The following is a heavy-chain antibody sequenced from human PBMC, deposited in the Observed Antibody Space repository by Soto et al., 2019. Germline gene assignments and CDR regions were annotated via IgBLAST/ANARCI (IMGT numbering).Heavy chain of an antibody. CDR2: IIPIFRTR. D-gene: IGHD6-25*01. CDR3: ARSTGSGFRPGTHRFDWFDP. J-gene: IGHJ5*02. V-gene: IGHV1-69*01. CDR1: GVTFSSFA. Sequence: QVRLVRSGAEVKQPVSSVKVSCQASGVTFSSFAISWVRHAPGQGLEWRGGIIPIFRTRNYAQNFQGRVTITADDSTSSVYMEVSRLRSEDTAVYYCARSTGSGFRPGTHRFDWFDPWGQGTLVTVSS.